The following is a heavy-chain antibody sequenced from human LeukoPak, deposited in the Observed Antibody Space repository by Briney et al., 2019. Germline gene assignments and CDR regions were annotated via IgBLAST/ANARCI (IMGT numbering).Heavy chain of an antibody. Sequence: GGSLRLSCAASGFTVSSNYMNWVRQAPGKGLQWVSVIYSGGNTYYADSVKGRFTISRDNSKNTLYLQMNSLRAEDTAVYYCAKLAIVVVTPLNWGQGTLVTVSS. D-gene: IGHD3-22*01. CDR3: AKLAIVVVTPLN. V-gene: IGHV3-53*01. CDR2: IYSGGNT. CDR1: GFTVSSNY. J-gene: IGHJ4*02.